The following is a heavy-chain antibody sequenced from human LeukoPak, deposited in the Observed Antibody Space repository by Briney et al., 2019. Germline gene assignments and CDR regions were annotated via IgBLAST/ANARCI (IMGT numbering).Heavy chain of an antibody. Sequence: PGGSLRLSCAASGFTFSSYGMHWVRQAPGKGLEWVAVIWYDGGNKYYADSVKGRFTISRDNSKNTLYLQMNSLRAEDTAVYYCAKSDSSGYYVYDYWGQGTLVTVSS. CDR1: GFTFSSYG. D-gene: IGHD3-22*01. CDR2: IWYDGGNK. CDR3: AKSDSSGYYVYDY. V-gene: IGHV3-33*06. J-gene: IGHJ4*02.